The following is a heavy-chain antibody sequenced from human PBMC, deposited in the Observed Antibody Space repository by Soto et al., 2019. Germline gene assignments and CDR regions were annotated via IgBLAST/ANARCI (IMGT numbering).Heavy chain of an antibody. CDR1: GFTFSNYA. J-gene: IGHJ3*02. CDR3: ARGDYYDTSGPFSDAFDI. V-gene: IGHV3-30-3*01. Sequence: GGSLRLSCAASGFTFSNYAMYWVRQAPGKGLEWVAVISYDGNNKYYADSVKGRFTISRDDSKNTLYLQMNSLRAEDTAVYYCARGDYYDTSGPFSDAFDIWGQGTMVTVSS. CDR2: ISYDGNNK. D-gene: IGHD3-22*01.